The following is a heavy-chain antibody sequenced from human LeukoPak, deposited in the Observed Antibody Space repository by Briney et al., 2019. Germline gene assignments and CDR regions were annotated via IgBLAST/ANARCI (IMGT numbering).Heavy chain of an antibody. CDR2: MNHSGSA. V-gene: IGHV4-34*01. CDR3: ARDLLGWELHYFDY. D-gene: IGHD1-26*01. J-gene: IGHJ4*02. CDR1: GGSFSGYY. Sequence: SETLSLTCAVYGGSFSGYYWTWIRQPPGKGLEWIGEMNHSGSANYNPSLKSRVTISVDTSKNQCSLRLSSVTAADTAVYYCARDLLGWELHYFDYWGQGTLVTVSS.